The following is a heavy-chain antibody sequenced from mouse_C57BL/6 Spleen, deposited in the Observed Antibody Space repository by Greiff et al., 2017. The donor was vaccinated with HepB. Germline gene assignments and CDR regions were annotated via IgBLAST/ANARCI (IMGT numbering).Heavy chain of an antibody. J-gene: IGHJ2*01. CDR1: GYTFTSYW. CDR2: IDPSDSYT. D-gene: IGHD1-1*01. CDR3: ARWGTTPGDY. Sequence: QVHVKQSGAELVKPGASVKLSCKASGYTFTSYWMQWVKQRPGQGLEWIGEIDPSDSYTNYNQKFKGKATLTVDTSSSTAYMQLSSLTSEDSAVYYCARWGTTPGDYWGQGTTLTVSS. V-gene: IGHV1-50*01.